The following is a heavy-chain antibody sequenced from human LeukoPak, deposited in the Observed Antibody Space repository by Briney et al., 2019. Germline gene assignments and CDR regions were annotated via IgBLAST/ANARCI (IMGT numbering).Heavy chain of an antibody. J-gene: IGHJ4*02. CDR1: GFSFSAFP. CDR3: ARDLRGYSSGWYGGY. CDR2: ISDDGSSK. Sequence: GGSLRLSCAASGFSFSAFPMHWVRQAPGKGLEWVAAISDDGSSKYNTDSVKGRFSISRGNSKNTLYLQMNSLRADDTGLYYCARDLRGYSSGWYGGYWGQGTLVTVCS. D-gene: IGHD6-19*01. V-gene: IGHV3-30-3*01.